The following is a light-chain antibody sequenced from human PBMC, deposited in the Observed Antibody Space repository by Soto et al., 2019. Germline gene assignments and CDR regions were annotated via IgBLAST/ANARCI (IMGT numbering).Light chain of an antibody. CDR3: RQYDNLPYT. Sequence: DIQMTQSPSSLSASVGDRVTITCQASQDISNYLNWYQQKPGKAPKLLIYDASNLETGVPSRFSGSGSGTDFTFTISSLLPEDIATYYCRQYDNLPYTFGQGTKLEIK. CDR2: DAS. CDR1: QDISNY. V-gene: IGKV1-33*01. J-gene: IGKJ2*01.